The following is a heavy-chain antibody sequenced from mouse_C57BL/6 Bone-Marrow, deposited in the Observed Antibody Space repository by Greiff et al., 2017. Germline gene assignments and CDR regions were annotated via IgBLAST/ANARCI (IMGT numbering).Heavy chain of an antibody. Sequence: VQLQQSGPELVKPGASVKIPCKASGYTFTDYNMDWVKQSHGKSLEWIGDINPNNGGTIYNQKFKGKATLTVDKSSSTAYMELSSLTSEDTAVYYCARDYGSLYWYCDVWGTGTTVTVSS. J-gene: IGHJ1*03. CDR3: ARDYGSLYWYCDV. CDR1: GYTFTDYN. V-gene: IGHV1-18*01. D-gene: IGHD1-1*01. CDR2: INPNNGGT.